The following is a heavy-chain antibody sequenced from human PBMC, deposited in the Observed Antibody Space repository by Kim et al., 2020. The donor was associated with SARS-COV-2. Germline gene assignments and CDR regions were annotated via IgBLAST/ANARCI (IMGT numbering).Heavy chain of an antibody. D-gene: IGHD3-22*01. CDR1: GGSVSSGSYY. J-gene: IGHJ4*02. CDR3: ARLYYYDSSGYWHYFDY. CDR2: IYYSGST. V-gene: IGHV4-61*01. Sequence: SETLSLTCTVSGGSVSSGSYYWSWIRQPPGKGLEWIGYIYYSGSTNYNPSLKSRVTISVDTSKNQFSLKLSSVTAADTAVYYCARLYYYDSSGYWHYFDYWGRGTLVTVSS.